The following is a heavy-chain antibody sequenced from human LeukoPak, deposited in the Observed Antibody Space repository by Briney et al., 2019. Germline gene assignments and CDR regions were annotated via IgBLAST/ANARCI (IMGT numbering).Heavy chain of an antibody. V-gene: IGHV4-38-2*02. CDR3: ARERYCSSTSCYLSPDY. Sequence: PSETLSLTCTVSGYSISSGYYWGWIRQPPGKGLEWIGSIYHSGSTYYNPSLNSRVTISVDTSKNQFSLKLSSVTAADTAVYYCARERYCSSTSCYLSPDYWGQGTLVTVSS. J-gene: IGHJ4*02. D-gene: IGHD2-2*01. CDR1: GYSISSGYY. CDR2: IYHSGST.